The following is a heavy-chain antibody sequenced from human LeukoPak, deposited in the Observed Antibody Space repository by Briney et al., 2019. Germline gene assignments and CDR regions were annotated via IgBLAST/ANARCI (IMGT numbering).Heavy chain of an antibody. Sequence: RGGSLRLPCAASGFTFSDYYMSWIPQARGEGREGVSYISRSSTYTNYEDAVKGRFTISRDNAKNTLYLQKNSRIAEDAAVYFCTRERYCSCHGCFLHDFEHWGQGTLVTVSS. CDR3: TRERYCSCHGCFLHDFEH. CDR1: GFTFSDYY. D-gene: IGHD2-15*01. J-gene: IGHJ4*02. CDR2: ISRSSTYT. V-gene: IGHV3-11*06.